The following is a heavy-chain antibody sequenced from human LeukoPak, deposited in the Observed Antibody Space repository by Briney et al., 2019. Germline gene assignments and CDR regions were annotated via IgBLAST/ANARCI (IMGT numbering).Heavy chain of an antibody. CDR1: GSTSSTNG. D-gene: IGHD3-22*01. V-gene: IGHV3-30*18. CDR2: ISYDGSNT. J-gene: IGHJ4*02. CDR3: AKVSDRRYYFDY. Sequence: GGPLSLPCPAPGSTSSTNGRHGVRQAPDKGLEWVAVISYDGSNTYYAYSAKGRFTISKHNSKNTLYLQMNNLRAEDTAVYYCAKVSDRRYYFDYWGQGPLVTVSS.